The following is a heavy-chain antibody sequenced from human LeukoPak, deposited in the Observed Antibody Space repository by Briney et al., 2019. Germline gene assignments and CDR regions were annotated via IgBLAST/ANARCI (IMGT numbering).Heavy chain of an antibody. V-gene: IGHV3-23*01. CDR1: GFTFSSYA. CDR2: ISDSGSST. J-gene: IGHJ4*02. D-gene: IGHD2-8*01. CDR3: AKDTSIGRYCTNGVCSPFDY. Sequence: GGSLRLSCAASGFTFSSYAMSWVRQAPGKGLEWVSAISDSGSSTYDADSVKGRFTISRDNSKNTLYLQMNSLRAEDTAVYYCAKDTSIGRYCTNGVCSPFDYWGQGTLVTVSS.